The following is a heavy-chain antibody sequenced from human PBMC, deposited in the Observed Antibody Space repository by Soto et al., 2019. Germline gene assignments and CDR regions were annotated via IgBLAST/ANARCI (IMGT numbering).Heavy chain of an antibody. D-gene: IGHD1-26*01. V-gene: IGHV4-4*02. CDR1: GGSISSSNW. J-gene: IGHJ6*02. CDR3: ARSPYFLSGPNTWYYYGMDV. CDR2: IYHSGST. Sequence: QVQLQESGPGLVKPSGTLSLTCAVSGGSISSSNWWSWVRQPPGKGLEWNGEIYHSGSTNYNPSLKSRVTISVDKSKNQFSRKLSSVTAADTAVYYCARSPYFLSGPNTWYYYGMDVWGQGTTVTVSS.